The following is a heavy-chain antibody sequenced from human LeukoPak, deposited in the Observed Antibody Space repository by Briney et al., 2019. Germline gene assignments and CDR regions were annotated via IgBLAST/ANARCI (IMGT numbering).Heavy chain of an antibody. CDR1: GFTFSSYG. CDR3: AKDLLPHGYFDWLFGDAFDI. V-gene: IGHV3-23*01. D-gene: IGHD3-9*01. Sequence: GGSLRLSCAASGFTFSSYGMSWVRQAPGKGLEWVSAISGSGGSTYYADSVKGRFTISRDNSKNTLYLQMNSLRAEDTAVYYCAKDLLPHGYFDWLFGDAFDIWGQGTMVTVSS. J-gene: IGHJ3*02. CDR2: ISGSGGST.